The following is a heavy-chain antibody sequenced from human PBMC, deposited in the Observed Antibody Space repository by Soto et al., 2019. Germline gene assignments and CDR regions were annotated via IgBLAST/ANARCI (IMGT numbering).Heavy chain of an antibody. D-gene: IGHD2-8*01. CDR1: GFTFSSYT. Sequence: GGSLRLSCAASGFTFSSYTMHWVRQAPGKGLEWISYISSSSRTVYYADSVKGRFTISRDNAQSSLYLQMTSLRDEDTAVYYCARAPNRALDYWGQGTLVTVSS. CDR2: ISSSSRTV. V-gene: IGHV3-48*02. CDR3: ARAPNRALDY. J-gene: IGHJ4*02.